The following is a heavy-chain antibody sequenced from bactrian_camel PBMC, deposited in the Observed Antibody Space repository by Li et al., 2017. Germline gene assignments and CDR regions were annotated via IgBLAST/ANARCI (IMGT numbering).Heavy chain of an antibody. CDR1: TYIYNTKC. Sequence: HVQLVESGGGSVQAGGSLRLSCGISTYIYNTKCIGWFRQAPGQEREGLAAIYTRLGSTYYADSVKGRFTISQTRDKNTIYLEMNSLKPDDTAMYYCAAKMGDCFPSWDQRAFGSWGQGTQVTVS. D-gene: IGHD3*01. CDR3: AAKMGDCFPSWDQRAFGS. V-gene: IGHV3S54*01. J-gene: IGHJ4*01. CDR2: IYTRLGST.